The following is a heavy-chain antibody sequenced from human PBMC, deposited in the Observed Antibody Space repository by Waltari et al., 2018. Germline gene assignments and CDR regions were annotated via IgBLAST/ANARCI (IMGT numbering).Heavy chain of an antibody. D-gene: IGHD3-22*01. Sequence: QVQLVESGGGVVQPGRSLRLSCAASGFTFSSHAMHWVRPAPGKGLEWVAVISFDGGDKHYTDSVKGRFTISRDTSKNMLYLQMSSLRAEDTAVYYCARDYYFDTSGYLDSWGQGTLVTVSS. CDR3: ARDYYFDTSGYLDS. J-gene: IGHJ4*02. V-gene: IGHV3-30*10. CDR2: ISFDGGDK. CDR1: GFTFSSHA.